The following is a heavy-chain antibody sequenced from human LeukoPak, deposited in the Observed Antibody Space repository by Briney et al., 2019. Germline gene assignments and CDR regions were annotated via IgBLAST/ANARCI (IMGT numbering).Heavy chain of an antibody. V-gene: IGHV4-39*02. CDR2: MYYRGTT. CDR3: AREYSRSVVAGSRPDL. Sequence: PSETLALTCSVSGGSISSSSYYWGWIRQSPGTGLQRIGSMYYRGTTYENSSLKSRLTLSIDTSNNQFSLKLASVTAADTAVYYCAREYSRSVVAGSRPDLWGQGLLVTVSS. J-gene: IGHJ4*02. D-gene: IGHD2-15*01. CDR1: GGSISSSSYY.